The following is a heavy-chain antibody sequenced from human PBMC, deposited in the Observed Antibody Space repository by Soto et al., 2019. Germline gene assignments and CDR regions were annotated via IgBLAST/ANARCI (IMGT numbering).Heavy chain of an antibody. CDR1: GGSISSGGYS. CDR3: ARSASTVTTLDY. D-gene: IGHD1-1*01. J-gene: IGHJ4*02. V-gene: IGHV4-30-2*01. Sequence: QRQLQESGSGLVKPSQTLSLTCAVSGGSISSGGYSWSWIRQPPGKGLEWVGYIYHSGSTYYNPSLKSRVTISVDRSKNQFSLKLSSVTAADTAVYYCARSASTVTTLDYWGQGTLVTVSS. CDR2: IYHSGST.